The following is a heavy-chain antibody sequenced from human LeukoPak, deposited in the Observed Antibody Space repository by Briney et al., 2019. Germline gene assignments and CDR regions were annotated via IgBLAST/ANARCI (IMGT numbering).Heavy chain of an antibody. J-gene: IGHJ6*04. V-gene: IGHV3-53*01. CDR2: IYSGGTT. CDR3: STSPSSGV. Sequence: PGGSLRLSCAASGFTVINNYMTWVRQAPGKGLEWVSVIYSGGTTHYADSVKGRFTISRDNSKNTLYLQMNSLRVDDTAVYYCSTSPSSGVRGKGTTVTVSS. CDR1: GFTVINNY. D-gene: IGHD3-10*01.